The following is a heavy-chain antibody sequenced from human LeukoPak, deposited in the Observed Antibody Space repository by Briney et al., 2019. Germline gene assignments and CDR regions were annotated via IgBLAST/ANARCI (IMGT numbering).Heavy chain of an antibody. D-gene: IGHD4/OR15-4a*01. Sequence: ASVKVSCKASGYTFTSYAMNWVRQAPGQGLEWMGWVDTNTGNPTYAQGFTGRFVFSLDTSVSTAYLQISGLRAEDTAVYYCAAAGANGFDYWGQGTLVTVSS. CDR3: AAAGANGFDY. CDR2: VDTNTGNP. V-gene: IGHV7-4-1*02. J-gene: IGHJ4*02. CDR1: GYTFTSYA.